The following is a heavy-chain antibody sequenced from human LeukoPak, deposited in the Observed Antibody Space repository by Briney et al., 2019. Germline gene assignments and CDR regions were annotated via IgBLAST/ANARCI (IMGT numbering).Heavy chain of an antibody. CDR1: GDSISSYY. CDR3: ARGIIVGATWGENYNCFDP. D-gene: IGHD1-26*01. J-gene: IGHJ5*02. V-gene: IGHV4-59*01. Sequence: PSETLSLTRTVSGDSISSYYWSWIRQPPGKGLEWIGYMYYSGSTNYNPSLKSRVTISVDTSKNQFSLKLSSVTAADTAVYYCARGIIVGATWGENYNCFDPWGQGTLVTVSS. CDR2: MYYSGST.